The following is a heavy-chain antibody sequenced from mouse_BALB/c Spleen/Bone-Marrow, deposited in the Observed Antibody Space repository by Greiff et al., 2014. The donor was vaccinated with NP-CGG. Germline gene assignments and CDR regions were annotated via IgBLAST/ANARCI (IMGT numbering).Heavy chain of an antibody. J-gene: IGHJ4*01. CDR2: ISNGSSTI. CDR3: ARKGAMITHYYAMDY. CDR1: GFTFSSFG. D-gene: IGHD2-4*01. Sequence: EVMLVESGGGLVQPGGSRKLSCAASGFTFSSFGMHWVRQAPEKGLEWVAYISNGSSTIYYADTVKGRFTISRDNPKNTLFLQMTSLRSEDTAMYYCARKGAMITHYYAMDYWGQGTSVTVFS. V-gene: IGHV5-17*02.